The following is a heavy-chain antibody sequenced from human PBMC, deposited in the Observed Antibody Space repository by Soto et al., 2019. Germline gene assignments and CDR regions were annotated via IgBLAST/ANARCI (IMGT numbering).Heavy chain of an antibody. V-gene: IGHV4-59*01. CDR1: GGYMSSYY. D-gene: IGHD3-10*01. J-gene: IGHJ5*02. CDR2: IYYSGST. Sequence: SETQPLTYTVSGGYMSSYYWSWIRQPPGKGLEWIGYIYYSGSTIYNPSLKSRVTISVDTSKNQFSLKLSSVTAADTAVYYSASYGSGSSVWFDPWGQGTLVTVSP. CDR3: ASYGSGSSVWFDP.